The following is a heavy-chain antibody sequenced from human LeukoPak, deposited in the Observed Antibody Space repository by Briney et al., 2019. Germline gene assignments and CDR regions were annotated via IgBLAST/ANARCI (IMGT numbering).Heavy chain of an antibody. V-gene: IGHV3-48*03. CDR2: ISNLCSGSHT. J-gene: IGHJ3*02. CDR3: ARDISSSTRAFDI. CDR1: GFTLSTYE. D-gene: IGHD2-15*01. Sequence: GGSLRLSCAASGFTLSTYEMTWVRQAPGKGLEWVSYISNLCSGSHTFYADSVKARFTISRDTAKNSLYLQMNNLGGEDTAVYYCARDISSSTRAFDIWGQGTMVTVSS.